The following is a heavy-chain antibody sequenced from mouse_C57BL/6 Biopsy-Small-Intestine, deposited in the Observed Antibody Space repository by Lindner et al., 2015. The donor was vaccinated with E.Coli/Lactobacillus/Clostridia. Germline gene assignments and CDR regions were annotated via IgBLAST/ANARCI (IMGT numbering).Heavy chain of an antibody. Sequence: VQLQESGGGLVKPGGSLKLSCAASGFTFFDCGMHWVRQAPEKGLEWVAYISSGSSNIYYEDTVKGRFTISRDNAKNTLFLQMTSLRSEDTAMYYCARRGITTVVGHWYFDVWGTGTTVTVSS. J-gene: IGHJ1*03. D-gene: IGHD1-1*01. CDR1: GFTFFDCG. CDR3: ARRGITTVVGHWYFDV. V-gene: IGHV5-17*01. CDR2: ISSGSSNI.